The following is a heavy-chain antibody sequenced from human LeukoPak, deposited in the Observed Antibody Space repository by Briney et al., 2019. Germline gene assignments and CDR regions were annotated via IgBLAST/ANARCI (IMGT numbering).Heavy chain of an antibody. J-gene: IGHJ4*02. CDR3: ARGGFREHVFDY. Sequence: SETLSLTCAVYGGSFSGYYWSWIRQPPGKGLEWIGEINHSGSTNYNPSLKSRVTISVDTTKNQFSLKLSSVTAADTAVYYCARGGFREHVFDYWGQGTLVTVSS. CDR1: GGSFSGYY. V-gene: IGHV4-34*01. D-gene: IGHD5-12*01. CDR2: INHSGST.